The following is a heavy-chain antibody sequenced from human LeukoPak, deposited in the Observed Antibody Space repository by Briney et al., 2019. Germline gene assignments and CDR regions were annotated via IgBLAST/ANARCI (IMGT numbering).Heavy chain of an antibody. Sequence: GGSLRLSCVASGFTFSSYWMTWVRQAPGKGLEWVANMRQDGNEKYYVDSVRGRFTISRDNAKNSLYLQMNSLRAEDTAVYYCARGVGIAAAGTFDYWGQGTLVTVSS. CDR2: MRQDGNEK. V-gene: IGHV3-7*01. CDR3: ARGVGIAAAGTFDY. J-gene: IGHJ4*02. CDR1: GFTFSSYW. D-gene: IGHD6-13*01.